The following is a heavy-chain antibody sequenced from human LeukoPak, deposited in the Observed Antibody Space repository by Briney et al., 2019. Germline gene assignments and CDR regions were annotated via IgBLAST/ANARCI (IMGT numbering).Heavy chain of an antibody. V-gene: IGHV3-23*01. Sequence: GGSLRLSCAASGFTFSSYAMSWVRQAPGKGLEWVSAISGSGGSTYYADSVKGRFTISRDNSKNTLYLQMSSLRAEDTAVYYCAKWSSSYDSSGYREFFDYWGQGTLVTISS. J-gene: IGHJ4*02. CDR2: ISGSGGST. D-gene: IGHD3-22*01. CDR3: AKWSSSYDSSGYREFFDY. CDR1: GFTFSSYA.